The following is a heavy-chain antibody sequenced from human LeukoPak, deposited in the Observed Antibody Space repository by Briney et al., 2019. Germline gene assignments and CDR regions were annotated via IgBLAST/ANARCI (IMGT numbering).Heavy chain of an antibody. CDR1: GFTVSSNY. CDR2: IYSGGST. CDR3: ARGPYYDILTAYGMDV. J-gene: IGHJ6*02. D-gene: IGHD3-9*01. Sequence: GGSLRLSCAASGFTVSSNYMSWVRQAPGKGLEWVSVIYSGGSTYYADSVKGRFTISRGNSKNTLYLQMNSLRAEDTAVYYCARGPYYDILTAYGMDVWGQGTTVTVSS. V-gene: IGHV3-53*01.